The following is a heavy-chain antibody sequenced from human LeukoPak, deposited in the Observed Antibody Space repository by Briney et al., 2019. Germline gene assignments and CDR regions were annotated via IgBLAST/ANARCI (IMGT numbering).Heavy chain of an antibody. CDR1: GGSISSGGYS. CDR2: IYYSGST. J-gene: IGHJ5*02. V-gene: IGHV4-61*08. D-gene: IGHD3-3*01. Sequence: PSQTLSLTCTVSGGSISSGGYSWSWIRQPPGKGLEWIGYIYYSGSTNYNPSLKSRVTISVDTSKNQFSLKLSSVTAADTAVYYCARLTRRFLEWLQDYWFDPWGQGTLVTVSS. CDR3: ARLTRRFLEWLQDYWFDP.